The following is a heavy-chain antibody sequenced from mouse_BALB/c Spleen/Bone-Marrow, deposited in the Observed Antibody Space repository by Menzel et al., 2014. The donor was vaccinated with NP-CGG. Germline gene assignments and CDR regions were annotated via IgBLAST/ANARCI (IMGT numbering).Heavy chain of an antibody. Sequence: EVKLVESGGGLVKPGGSLKLSCAASGFAFSSYDMSWVRQTPEKRLEWVATISSGGSYTYYPDSVKGRFTISRDNARNTLYLQMSSLRSEDTALYYCARHPYYDNYPAWFAYRGQGTLVTVSA. D-gene: IGHD2-10*01. J-gene: IGHJ3*01. V-gene: IGHV5-9*02. CDR2: ISSGGSYT. CDR3: ARHPYYDNYPAWFAY. CDR1: GFAFSSYD.